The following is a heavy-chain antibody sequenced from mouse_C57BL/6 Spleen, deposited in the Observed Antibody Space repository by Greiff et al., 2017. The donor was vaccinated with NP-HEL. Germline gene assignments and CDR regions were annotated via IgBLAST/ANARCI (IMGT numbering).Heavy chain of an antibody. J-gene: IGHJ4*01. V-gene: IGHV5-9-1*02. Sequence: EVQVVESGEGLVKPGGSLKLSCAASGFTFSSYAMSWVRQTPEKRLEWVAYISSGGDYIYYADTVKGRFTISRDNARNTLYLQMSSLKSEDTAMYYCTRDDGNYDYYAMDYWGQGTSVTVSS. CDR2: ISSGGDYI. CDR3: TRDDGNYDYYAMDY. D-gene: IGHD2-3*01. CDR1: GFTFSSYA.